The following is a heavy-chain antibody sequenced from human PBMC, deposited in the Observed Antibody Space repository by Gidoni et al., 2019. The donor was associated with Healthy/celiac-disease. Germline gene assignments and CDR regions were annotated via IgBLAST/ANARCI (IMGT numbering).Heavy chain of an antibody. D-gene: IGHD3-22*01. V-gene: IGHV1-69*01. CDR1: GGPFSSYA. J-gene: IGHJ4*02. CDR2: IIPIFGTA. Sequence: QVQLVQSGAEVKKPGSSVKVSCQASGGPFSSYAISWLRQAPGQGLEWLGGIIPIFGTANYAQKSQGRVTITADESTSTAYMERSSLRSEDTAVYYCARGFTGYDSSGYQYEYYFDYWGQGTLVTVSS. CDR3: ARGFTGYDSSGYQYEYYFDY.